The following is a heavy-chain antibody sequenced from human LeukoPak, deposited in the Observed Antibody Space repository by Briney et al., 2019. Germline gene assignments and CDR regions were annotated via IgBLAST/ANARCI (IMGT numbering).Heavy chain of an antibody. CDR2: ISAYNGNT. D-gene: IGHD3-10*01. CDR3: ARGTVRGHIPNWFDP. CDR1: GYTFTSYG. J-gene: IGHJ5*02. Sequence: ASVKVSCKASGYTFTSYGISWVRQAPGQGLEWMGWISAYNGNTNYAQKLQGRVTMTRDTSISTAYMEMINLGYEDTAVYYCARGTVRGHIPNWFDPWGQGTQVTVSS. V-gene: IGHV1-18*01.